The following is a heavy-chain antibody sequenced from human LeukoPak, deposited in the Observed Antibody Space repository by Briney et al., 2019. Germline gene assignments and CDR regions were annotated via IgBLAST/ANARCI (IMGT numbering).Heavy chain of an antibody. J-gene: IGHJ5*02. CDR2: IYTSGST. CDR3: ARAGGSGSYYNPHWFDP. V-gene: IGHV4-4*07. D-gene: IGHD3-10*01. CDR1: GGSISSYY. Sequence: SETLSLTCTVSGGSISSYYWSWIQQPAGKGLEWIGRIYTSGSTNYNPSLKSRVTMSVDTSKNQFSLKLSSVTAADTAVYYCARAGGSGSYYNPHWFDPWGQGTLVTASS.